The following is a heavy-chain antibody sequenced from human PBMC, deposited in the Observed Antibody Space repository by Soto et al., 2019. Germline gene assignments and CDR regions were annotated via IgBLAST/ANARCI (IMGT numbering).Heavy chain of an antibody. Sequence: NPGGSLRLSCAASGFTFSNSGMSWVRQAPGKGLEWVGRIKNKTDGGTTDYSAPVKCRFTISRDESKNTLYLQMNSLKNEDTDVYYCTTDPNHPGMVRAENGYNWFDPWGQGTLVTVSS. D-gene: IGHD5-18*01. CDR1: GFTFSNSG. CDR3: TTDPNHPGMVRAENGYNWFDP. V-gene: IGHV3-15*01. J-gene: IGHJ5*02. CDR2: IKNKTDGGTT.